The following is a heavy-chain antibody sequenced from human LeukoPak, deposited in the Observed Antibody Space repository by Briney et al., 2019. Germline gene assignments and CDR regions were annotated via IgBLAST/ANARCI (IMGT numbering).Heavy chain of an antibody. V-gene: IGHV3-66*03. D-gene: IGHD3-3*01. Sequence: GGSLRLSCAASGFTLTTNYMTWVRQAPGKGLEWVSVIYISGNTYYTDSVKGRFTISRDNSKNTLYLQMNSLRPEDTAVYYCARDHMRGYIFMDAWGKGTTVTVSS. J-gene: IGHJ6*03. CDR3: ARDHMRGYIFMDA. CDR1: GFTLTTNY. CDR2: IYISGNT.